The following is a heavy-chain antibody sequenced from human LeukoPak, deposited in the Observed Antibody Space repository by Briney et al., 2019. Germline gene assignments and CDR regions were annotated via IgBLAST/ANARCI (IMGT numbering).Heavy chain of an antibody. Sequence: GGSLRLSCAVSGLTFSNYGMHWVRQAPGKGLEWVSGISRNGDTTYYADSVKGRFTISRDSSKNTLYLQMDSLRADDTAVYYCAKTSGGNYWGQGTLVTVSS. CDR1: GLTFSNYG. CDR2: ISRNGDTT. CDR3: AKTSGGNY. V-gene: IGHV3-23*01. J-gene: IGHJ4*02. D-gene: IGHD2-2*01.